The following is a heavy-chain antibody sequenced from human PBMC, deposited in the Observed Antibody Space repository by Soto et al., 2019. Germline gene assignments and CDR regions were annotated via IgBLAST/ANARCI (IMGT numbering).Heavy chain of an antibody. CDR2: ISYDGSNK. CDR3: AKGLGSGWLKGYFQH. D-gene: IGHD6-19*01. CDR1: GFTFSSYG. J-gene: IGHJ1*01. Sequence: QVQLVESGGGVVQPGRSLRLSCAASGFTFSSYGMHWVRQAPGKGLEWVAVISYDGSNKYYADSVKGRFTISRDNSKNTLYLQMNSLRAEDTAVYYCAKGLGSGWLKGYFQHWGQGTLVTVSS. V-gene: IGHV3-30*18.